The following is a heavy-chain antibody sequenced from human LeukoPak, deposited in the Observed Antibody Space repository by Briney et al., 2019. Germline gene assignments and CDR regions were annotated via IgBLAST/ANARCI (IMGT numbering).Heavy chain of an antibody. J-gene: IGHJ6*02. D-gene: IGHD1-26*01. CDR2: INPNSGGT. CDR3: ARDRLRVGATWHYYYGMDV. Sequence: ASVKVSCKASGYTFTGYYMHWVRQAPGQGLEWMGWINPNSGGTNYAQKFQGRVTMTRDTSISTAYMELSRLRSDDTAVYYCARDRLRVGATWHYYYGMDVWGQGTRSPSP. CDR1: GYTFTGYY. V-gene: IGHV1-2*02.